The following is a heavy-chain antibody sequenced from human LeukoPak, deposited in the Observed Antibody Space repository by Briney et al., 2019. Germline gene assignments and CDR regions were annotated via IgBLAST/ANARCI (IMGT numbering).Heavy chain of an antibody. D-gene: IGHD5-18*01. CDR1: GGSLSGYY. V-gene: IGHV4-34*01. Sequence: SETLSLTCAVYGGSLSGYYWSWIRQPPGKGLEWIGEINHSGSTNYNPSLKSRVTIPVDTSKNQFSLKLNSVTAADTAVYYCARIYSPTYWYFDLWGRGTLVTVSS. CDR3: ARIYSPTYWYFDL. CDR2: INHSGST. J-gene: IGHJ2*01.